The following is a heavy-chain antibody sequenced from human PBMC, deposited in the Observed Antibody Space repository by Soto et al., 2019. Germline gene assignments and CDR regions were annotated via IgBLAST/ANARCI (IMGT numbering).Heavy chain of an antibody. D-gene: IGHD3-16*01. CDR1: GYTFTSYY. J-gene: IGHJ3*02. V-gene: IGHV1-46*01. Sequence: GASVKVSCKASGYTFTSYYMHWVRQAPGQGLEWMGIINPSGGSTSYAQKFQGRVTMTRDTSTSTVYMELSSLRSEDTAVYSCARDRGGPDAFDIWGQGTMVTVSS. CDR3: ARDRGGPDAFDI. CDR2: INPSGGST.